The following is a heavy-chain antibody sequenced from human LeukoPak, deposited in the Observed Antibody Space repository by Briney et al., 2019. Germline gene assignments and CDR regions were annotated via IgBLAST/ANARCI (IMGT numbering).Heavy chain of an antibody. V-gene: IGHV4-59*01. J-gene: IGHJ4*02. D-gene: IGHD1/OR15-1a*01. Sequence: PSETLSLTCTVSGGSISSDYWSWIRQSPGKGLEWIGYIHDSGSTNYNPSLKSRVTMSVDTSKTQFSLRLTSVTPADTAVYYCARYNWNIPFYFDNWGLGTLVTVSS. CDR2: IHDSGST. CDR3: ARYNWNIPFYFDN. CDR1: GGSISSDY.